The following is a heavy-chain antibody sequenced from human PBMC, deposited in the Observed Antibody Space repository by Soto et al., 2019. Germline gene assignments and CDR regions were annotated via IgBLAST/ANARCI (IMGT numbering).Heavy chain of an antibody. V-gene: IGHV3-66*01. CDR3: EICDDSATCCFVFAS. CDR1: GFTVSNSY. CDR2: IYSGGST. J-gene: IGHJ4*02. Sequence: EVQVVESGGGLVQSGGSLTLSCAASGFTVSNSYMSWVRQAPGKGLEWVSAIYSGGSTYYADAVKGRFTISRDNSRNRLYLQMTRLRAAGTAVSFCEICDDSATCCFVFASWGQGTPVTVSS. D-gene: IGHD2-21*01.